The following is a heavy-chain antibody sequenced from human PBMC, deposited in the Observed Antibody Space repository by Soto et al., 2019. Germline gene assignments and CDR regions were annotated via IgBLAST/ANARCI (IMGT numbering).Heavy chain of an antibody. CDR1: ESTFRLYK. CDR2: IRSNGGSI. CDR3: ATSSRYGTDAFDI. V-gene: IGHV3-48*03. Sequence: GSLRLSCVASESTFRLYKMNWVRQAPGKGLEWISDIRSNGGSIVYADSVRGRFTISRDNAKNSLYLQMNSLRVEDTAVYYCATSSRYGTDAFDIWGQGTMVTVSS. J-gene: IGHJ3*02. D-gene: IGHD4-17*01.